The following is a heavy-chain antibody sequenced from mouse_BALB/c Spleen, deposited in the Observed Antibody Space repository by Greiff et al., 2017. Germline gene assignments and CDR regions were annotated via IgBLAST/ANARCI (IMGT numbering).Heavy chain of an antibody. V-gene: IGHV5-4*02. J-gene: IGHJ4*01. Sequence: EVQRVESGGGLVKPGGSLKLSCAASGFTFSDYYMYWVRQTPEKRLEWVATISDGGSYTYYPDSVKGRFTISRDNAKNNLYLQMSSLKSEDTAMYYCARGAFYYGSSYDAMDYWGQGTSVTVSS. D-gene: IGHD1-1*01. CDR3: ARGAFYYGSSYDAMDY. CDR2: ISDGGSYT. CDR1: GFTFSDYY.